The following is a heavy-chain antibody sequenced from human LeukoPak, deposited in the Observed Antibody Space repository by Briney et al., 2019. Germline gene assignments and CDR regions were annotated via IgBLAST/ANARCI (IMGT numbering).Heavy chain of an antibody. J-gene: IGHJ4*02. CDR3: ARIYCSSTNCYRHFDY. CDR2: MKQDGSEK. V-gene: IGHV3-7*01. D-gene: IGHD2-2*01. Sequence: GGSLRLSCTASGFTFGTYWMTWVRQVPGKGLEWVANMKQDGSEKYYVDSVKGRFTISRDNAKNSLYLQMNSLRAEDTAVYYCARIYCSSTNCYRHFDYWGQGTLVTVSS. CDR1: GFTFGTYW.